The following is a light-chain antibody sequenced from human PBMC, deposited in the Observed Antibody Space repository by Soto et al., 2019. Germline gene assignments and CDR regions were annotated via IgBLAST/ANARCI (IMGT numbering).Light chain of an antibody. J-gene: IGKJ3*01. CDR3: QQAGT. CDR1: QSVSSN. Sequence: EIVMTQSPATLSVSPGERATLSCRASQSVSSNLAWYQQKPGQAPRLLIYGASTRATSIPARFSGSGSGTEFTLTISSLQSEDFAVYYCQQAGTFGPGTKVDIK. CDR2: GAS. V-gene: IGKV3-15*01.